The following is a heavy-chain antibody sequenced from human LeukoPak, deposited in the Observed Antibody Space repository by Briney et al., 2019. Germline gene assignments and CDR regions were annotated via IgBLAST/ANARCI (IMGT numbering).Heavy chain of an antibody. J-gene: IGHJ3*02. CDR3: ASLTTADAFDI. D-gene: IGHD3-22*01. CDR1: GGSISSYY. V-gene: IGHV4-59*01. Sequence: SETLSLTCTVSGGSISSYYWSWIRQPPGKGLEWIGYIYDSGSTNYNPSLKSRVTISVDTSKNQFSLKLSSVTAADTAVFYCASLTTADAFDIWGQGTMDTVS. CDR2: IYDSGST.